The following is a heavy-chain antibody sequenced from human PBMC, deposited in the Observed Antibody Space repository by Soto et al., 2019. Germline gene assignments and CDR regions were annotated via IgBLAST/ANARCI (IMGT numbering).Heavy chain of an antibody. CDR2: IYPGDSVT. Sequence: GESLKISCKGSGYSFTSYWIGWVRQMPGKGLEWMGIIYPGDSVTRYSPSFQGQVTISADKSISTAYLQWSSLKASDTAMYYCARISRSSSSADYYYYGMDVWGQGTTVTVSS. V-gene: IGHV5-51*01. D-gene: IGHD6-6*01. J-gene: IGHJ6*02. CDR3: ARISRSSSSADYYYYGMDV. CDR1: GYSFTSYW.